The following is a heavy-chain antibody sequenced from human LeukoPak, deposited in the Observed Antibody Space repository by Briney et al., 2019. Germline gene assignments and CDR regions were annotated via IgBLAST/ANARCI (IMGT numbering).Heavy chain of an antibody. CDR1: GYTFTIYY. D-gene: IGHD1-26*01. V-gene: IGHV1-46*01. CDR2: INPSGGST. J-gene: IGHJ3*02. CDR3: ARQGEVGGFEI. Sequence: ASVTVSCKASGYTFTIYYMHWVRQAPGQGLEWMGIINPSGGSTSYAQKFQGRVTMTRDTSTSTVYMELSSLRSEDTAVYYCARQGEVGGFEIWGQGTQITVSS.